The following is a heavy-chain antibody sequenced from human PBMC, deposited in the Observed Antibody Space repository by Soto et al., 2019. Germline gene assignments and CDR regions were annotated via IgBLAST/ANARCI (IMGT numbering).Heavy chain of an antibody. V-gene: IGHV4-34*01. J-gene: IGHJ4*02. CDR3: ASPRGVKLVSDYFDY. CDR1: GGSFSGYY. D-gene: IGHD3-9*01. CDR2: INHSGST. Sequence: SETLSLTCAVYGGSFSGYYWSWIRQPPGKGLEWIGEINHSGSTNYNPSLKSRVTISVDTSKNQFSLKLSSVTAADTAVYYCASPRGVKLVSDYFDYWGQGNLVTVSS.